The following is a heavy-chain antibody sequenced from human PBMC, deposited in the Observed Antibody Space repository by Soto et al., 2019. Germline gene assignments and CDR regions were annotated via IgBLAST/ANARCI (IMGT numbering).Heavy chain of an antibody. CDR3: ARTLDYYDSSAQGY. CDR2: IIPIFGTA. J-gene: IGHJ4*02. Sequence: QVQLVQSGAEVKKPGSSVKVSCKASGGTFSSYAISWVRQAPGQGLEWMGGIIPIFGTANYAQKFQGRVTITADESTSTADMELSSLRSEDTAVYYCARTLDYYDSSAQGYWGQGTLVTVSS. V-gene: IGHV1-69*01. CDR1: GGTFSSYA. D-gene: IGHD3-22*01.